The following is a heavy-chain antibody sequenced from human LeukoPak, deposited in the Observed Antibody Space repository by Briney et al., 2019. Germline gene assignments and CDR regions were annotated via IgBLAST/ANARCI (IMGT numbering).Heavy chain of an antibody. Sequence: PSETLSLTCTVSGGSISSYYWSWIRQPPGKGLEWIGYIYYSGSTNYNPPLKSRVTISVDTSKNQFSLKLSSVTAADTAVYYCARGPSDYGDYEFDYWGQGTLVTVSS. J-gene: IGHJ4*02. V-gene: IGHV4-59*01. D-gene: IGHD4-17*01. CDR3: ARGPSDYGDYEFDY. CDR2: IYYSGST. CDR1: GGSISSYY.